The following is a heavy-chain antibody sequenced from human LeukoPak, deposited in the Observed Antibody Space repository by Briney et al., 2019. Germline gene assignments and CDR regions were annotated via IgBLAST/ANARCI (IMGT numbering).Heavy chain of an antibody. D-gene: IGHD6-19*01. J-gene: IGHJ4*02. CDR1: GYTFTGYY. Sequence: ASVKVSCKASGYTFTGYYMHWVRQAPGQGLEWMGWISAYNGNTNYAQKLQGRVTMTTDTSTSTAYMELRSLRSDDTAVYYCARVGSGWTVYYFDYWGQGTLVTVSS. CDR3: ARVGSGWTVYYFDY. V-gene: IGHV1-18*04. CDR2: ISAYNGNT.